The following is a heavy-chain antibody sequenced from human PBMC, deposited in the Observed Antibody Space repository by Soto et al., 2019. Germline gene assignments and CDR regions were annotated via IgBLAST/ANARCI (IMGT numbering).Heavy chain of an antibody. CDR1: GFTFSSYW. Sequence: PGGSLRLSCAASGFTFSSYWMYWVRQAPGKGLVWVSRTNSDGSDTTYADSVKGRFTISRDNAKNTLYLQMNSLRAEDTAVYYCAREHFIAVAGSRYHDYWGQGTLVTVSS. V-gene: IGHV3-74*01. CDR3: AREHFIAVAGSRYHDY. D-gene: IGHD6-19*01. J-gene: IGHJ4*02. CDR2: TNSDGSDT.